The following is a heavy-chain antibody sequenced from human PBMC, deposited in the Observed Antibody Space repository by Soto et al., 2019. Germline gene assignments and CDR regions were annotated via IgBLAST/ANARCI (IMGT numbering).Heavy chain of an antibody. CDR3: AREGDYGDYAVYYYYGMDV. J-gene: IGHJ6*02. CDR2: INPSGGST. D-gene: IGHD4-17*01. Sequence: QVQLVQSGAEVKKPGASVKVSCKASGYTFTSYYMHWVRQAPGQGIEWMGIINPSGGSTSYAQKFQGRVTMTRDTSTSTVYMEMSSLRSEDTAVYACAREGDYGDYAVYYYYGMDVWGQGTTVTVSS. V-gene: IGHV1-46*01. CDR1: GYTFTSYY.